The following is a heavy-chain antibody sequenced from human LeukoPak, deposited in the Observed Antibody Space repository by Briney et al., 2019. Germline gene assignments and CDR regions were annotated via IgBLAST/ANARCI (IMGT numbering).Heavy chain of an antibody. J-gene: IGHJ3*02. D-gene: IGHD4-17*01. CDR2: IYHSGST. CDR1: GGSISSSNW. Sequence: SGTLSLTCAVSGGSISSSNWWSWVRQPPGKGLEWIGEIYHSGSTNYNPSLKSRVTISVGKSKNQFSLKLSSVTAADTAVYYCASLDYANAFDIWGQGTMVTVSS. V-gene: IGHV4-4*02. CDR3: ASLDYANAFDI.